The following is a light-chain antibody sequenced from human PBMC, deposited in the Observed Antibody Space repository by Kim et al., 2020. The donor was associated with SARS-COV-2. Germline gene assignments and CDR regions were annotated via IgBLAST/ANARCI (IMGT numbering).Light chain of an antibody. V-gene: IGKV3D-7*01. CDR3: QQDYNLPPLT. CDR1: QGVSSSY. J-gene: IGKJ4*01. CDR2: GAS. Sequence: PGERVTLSCRASQGVSSSYLTWYQQKPGQAPRLLIYGASTRATGIPARFSGSGSGTDFTLTISSLQPEDFAVYYCQQDYNLPPLTFGGGTKLEI.